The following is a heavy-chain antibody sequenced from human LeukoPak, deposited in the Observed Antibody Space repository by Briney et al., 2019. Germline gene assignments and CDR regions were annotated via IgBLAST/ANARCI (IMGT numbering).Heavy chain of an antibody. J-gene: IGHJ4*02. Sequence: GGSLRLPCAASGFTFSSYSMNWVRQAPGKGLEWVSSISSSSSYIYYADSVKGRFTISRDNAKNSLYLQMNSLRAEDTAVYYCARDSGIAVAAEWGQGTLVTVSS. CDR1: GFTFSSYS. V-gene: IGHV3-21*01. CDR2: ISSSSSYI. CDR3: ARDSGIAVAAE. D-gene: IGHD6-19*01.